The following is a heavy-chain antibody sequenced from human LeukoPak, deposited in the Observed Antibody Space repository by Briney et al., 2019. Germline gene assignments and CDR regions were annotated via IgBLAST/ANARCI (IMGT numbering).Heavy chain of an antibody. CDR3: ARGWELTARPYYGMDV. CDR1: GGSFSGYY. CDR2: INHSGST. D-gene: IGHD1-26*01. Sequence: SETLSLTCAVYGGSFSGYYWSWIRQPPGKGLEWIGEINHSGSTNYNPSLKSRVTISVDTSKNQFSLKLSSVTAADPAVYYCARGWELTARPYYGMDVWGQGTTVTVSS. J-gene: IGHJ6*02. V-gene: IGHV4-34*01.